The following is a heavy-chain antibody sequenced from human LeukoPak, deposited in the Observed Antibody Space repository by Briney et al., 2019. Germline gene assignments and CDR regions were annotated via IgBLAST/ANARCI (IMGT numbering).Heavy chain of an antibody. Sequence: TGGSLRLSCAASGFTFTSYSMNRVRQAPGKGLEWVAVISYDGSKKYYADSVKGRFTISRDNSKNTLYLQMNSLRAEDTAVYYCARDGYCSGGICYGLDNWGQGTLVTVSS. J-gene: IGHJ4*02. CDR3: ARDGYCSGGICYGLDN. CDR2: ISYDGSKK. CDR1: GFTFTSYS. V-gene: IGHV3-30*03. D-gene: IGHD2-15*01.